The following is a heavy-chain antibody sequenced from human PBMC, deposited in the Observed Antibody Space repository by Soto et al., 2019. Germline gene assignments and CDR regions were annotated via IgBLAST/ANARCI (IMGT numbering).Heavy chain of an antibody. V-gene: IGHV3-21*01. J-gene: IGHJ4*02. CDR3: ARDLGLLKSMFDY. CDR2: ISVSGDNI. Sequence: GSLRLSCLASVFSFNSFNMSWMRRAPGRGLEWVASISVSGDNIYYGDSMQGRFTISRDNSKRSVFLDLNSLRVEDTAVYYCARDLGLLKSMFDYWGQGTLVTVSS. CDR1: VFSFNSFN. D-gene: IGHD2-8*01.